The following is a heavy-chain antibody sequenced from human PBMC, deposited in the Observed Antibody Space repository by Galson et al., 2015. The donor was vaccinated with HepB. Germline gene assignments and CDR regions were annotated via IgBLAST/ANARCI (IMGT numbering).Heavy chain of an antibody. CDR3: ARNTGNSGIHDAFNI. Sequence: QSGAEVKKPGESLKISCQASGYSFSNYWIGWVRQMPGVGLEWMGSFYPGDSDARYSPSFQGQVTTSADKSSSIAYLQWSSLKASDTAMYYWARNTGNSGIHDAFNIWGQGTLVTVSS. D-gene: IGHD4-23*01. CDR2: FYPGDSDA. J-gene: IGHJ3*02. CDR1: GYSFSNYW. V-gene: IGHV5-51*01.